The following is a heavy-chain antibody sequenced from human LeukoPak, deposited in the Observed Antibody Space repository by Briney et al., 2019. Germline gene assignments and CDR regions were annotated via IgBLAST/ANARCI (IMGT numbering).Heavy chain of an antibody. V-gene: IGHV4-34*01. CDR3: AGGFWSGYYTA. D-gene: IGHD3-3*01. Sequence: PSETLSLTCAVYGGSFSGYYWSWIRQPPGKGLEWIGEINHSGSTNYNPSLKSRVTISVDTSKNQFSLKLSSVTAADTAVYYCAGGFWSGYYTAWGQGTLVTVSS. CDR2: INHSGST. CDR1: GGSFSGYY. J-gene: IGHJ5*02.